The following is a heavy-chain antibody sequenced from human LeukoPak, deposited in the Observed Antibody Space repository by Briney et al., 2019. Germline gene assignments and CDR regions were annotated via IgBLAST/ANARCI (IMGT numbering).Heavy chain of an antibody. CDR3: AKEDPWGSRAFDI. Sequence: GGSLRLSCAASGFTFSSYAMHRVRQAPGKGLEGVAVISYDGSNKYSANSVKGRFTNSRDNSKYTLYLQMNSLRAEDKAVYYCAKEDPWGSRAFDIWGQGTMVTVSS. V-gene: IGHV3-30-3*01. CDR2: ISYDGSNK. J-gene: IGHJ3*02. CDR1: GFTFSSYA. D-gene: IGHD7-27*01.